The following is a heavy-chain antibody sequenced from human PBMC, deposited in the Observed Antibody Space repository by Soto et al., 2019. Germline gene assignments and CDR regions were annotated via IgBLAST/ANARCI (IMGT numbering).Heavy chain of an antibody. V-gene: IGHV3-7*03. D-gene: IGHD4-4*01. Sequence: EVQLVQSGGGLVQPGGSLRLSCVGSGFTFTDFYMNWVRQAPGKGLEWVANIRPDGTETNYVESVRGRFTTSRDNAKNSLFLQMNSLRADDPALDSCACWGGHDYNYWGQGILVTVSS. J-gene: IGHJ4*02. CDR3: ACWGGHDYNY. CDR2: IRPDGTET. CDR1: GFTFTDFY.